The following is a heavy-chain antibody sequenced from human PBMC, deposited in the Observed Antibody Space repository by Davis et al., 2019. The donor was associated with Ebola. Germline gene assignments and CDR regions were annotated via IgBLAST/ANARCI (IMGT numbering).Heavy chain of an antibody. CDR1: GGSISSYY. D-gene: IGHD1/OR15-1a*01. J-gene: IGHJ4*02. V-gene: IGHV4-59*12. Sequence: SETLSLTCTVSGGSISSYYWSWIRQPPGKGLEWIGYIYYSGSTNYNPSLKSRVTISVDTSKNQFSLKLSSVTAADTAVYYCARGPSLNNFDYWGQGTLVTVSS. CDR3: ARGPSLNNFDY. CDR2: IYYSGST.